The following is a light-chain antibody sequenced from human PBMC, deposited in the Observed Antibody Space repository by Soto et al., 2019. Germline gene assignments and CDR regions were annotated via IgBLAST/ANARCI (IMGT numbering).Light chain of an antibody. Sequence: QSVLTQPPSVSGAPGQRVTISCTGSSSNIGAGYEVHWYQQLPGPAPQLPIYGDRYRPAGVPDRFSGSKSGTSVSLAITGLQAEDEADYHCQSYDSSLSGMVFGGGTKVTVL. CDR2: GDR. V-gene: IGLV1-40*01. J-gene: IGLJ3*02. CDR1: SSNIGAGYE. CDR3: QSYDSSLSGMV.